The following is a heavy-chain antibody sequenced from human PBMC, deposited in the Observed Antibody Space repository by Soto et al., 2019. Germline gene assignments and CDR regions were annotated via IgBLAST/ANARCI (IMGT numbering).Heavy chain of an antibody. CDR1: GFSLSTSGVG. V-gene: IGHV2-5*02. CDR2: IYWDDDK. Sequence: QITLKESGPTLVKPTQTLTLTCTFSGFSLSTSGVGVGWIRQPPGKALEWLALIYWDDDKRYRPSLKSRLTITKDTSKSHVFLTMTNMDSVDTATYFCATRDESLNSFDYWGQGTLVTVSS. CDR3: ATRDESLNSFDY. J-gene: IGHJ4*02.